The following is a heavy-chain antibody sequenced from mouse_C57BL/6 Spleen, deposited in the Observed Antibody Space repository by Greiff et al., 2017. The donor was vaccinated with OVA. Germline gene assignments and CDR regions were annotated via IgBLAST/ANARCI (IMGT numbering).Heavy chain of an antibody. V-gene: IGHV1-42*01. D-gene: IGHD2-12*01. CDR1: GYSFTGYY. CDR2: INPSTGGT. CDR3: ARPGETYNYFDY. Sequence: EVQLQQSGPELVKPGASVKISCKASGYSFTGYYMNWVKQSPEKSLEWIGEINPSTGGTTYNQKFKAKATLTVDKSSSTAYMQLKSLTSEDSAVYYCARPGETYNYFDYWGQGTTLTVSS. J-gene: IGHJ2*01.